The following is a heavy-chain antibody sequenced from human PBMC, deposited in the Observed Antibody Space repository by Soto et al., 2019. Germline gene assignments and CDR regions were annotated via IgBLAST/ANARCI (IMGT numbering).Heavy chain of an antibody. Sequence: SETLSLTCTVSGGSISSDSFYWAWIRQPPGKGLEWIGIIYYSGDTYYNPSLAGRLTMSVDTSNQFSLTLRSVTAADTALYYCARNQPQRYCSGGTCRPAYGMDVWGQGTTVTVS. CDR2: IYYSGDT. D-gene: IGHD2-15*01. V-gene: IGHV4-39*01. CDR3: ARNQPQRYCSGGTCRPAYGMDV. CDR1: GGSISSDSFY. J-gene: IGHJ6*02.